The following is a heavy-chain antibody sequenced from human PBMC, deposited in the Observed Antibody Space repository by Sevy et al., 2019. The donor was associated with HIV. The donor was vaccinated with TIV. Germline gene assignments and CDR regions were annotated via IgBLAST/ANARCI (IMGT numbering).Heavy chain of an antibody. Sequence: GGSLRLSCAASGFTFSDYYMSWIRQAPGKGLEWVSYISSSSSYTNYADSVKGRFTISRDNAKNSLYLQMNSLRAEDTAVYYCARHPYSSSFDFWGQRTLVTVSS. D-gene: IGHD6-13*01. J-gene: IGHJ4*02. CDR2: ISSSSSYT. CDR3: ARHPYSSSFDF. CDR1: GFTFSDYY. V-gene: IGHV3-11*06.